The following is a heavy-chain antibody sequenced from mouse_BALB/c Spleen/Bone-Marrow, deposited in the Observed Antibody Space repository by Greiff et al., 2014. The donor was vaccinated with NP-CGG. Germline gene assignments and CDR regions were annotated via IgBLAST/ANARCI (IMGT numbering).Heavy chain of an antibody. D-gene: IGHD2-14*01. Sequence: QVQLKESGAELVMPGASVKMSCKASGYTFTDYWMNWVKRRPGQGLEWIGAIDTSDSCTSYNQKFKGKATLTVGEASSTAYMQLSSLTSEDSAVYYCSREGYGYQYFDYWGQGTTLTVSS. J-gene: IGHJ2*01. CDR3: SREGYGYQYFDY. CDR2: IDTSDSCT. CDR1: GYTFTDYW. V-gene: IGHV1-69*01.